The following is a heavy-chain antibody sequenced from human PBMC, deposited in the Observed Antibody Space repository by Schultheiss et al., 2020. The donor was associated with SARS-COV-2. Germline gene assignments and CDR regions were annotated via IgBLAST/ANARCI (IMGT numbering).Heavy chain of an antibody. CDR2: IWYDGSNK. Sequence: GGSLRLSCAASGFTFSSYSMNWVRQAPGKGLEWVAVIWYDGSNKYYADSVKGRFTISRDNSKNTLYLQMNSLRAEDTAVYYCARNYYDSSGYQDYWGQGTLVTVSS. D-gene: IGHD3-22*01. CDR1: GFTFSSYS. CDR3: ARNYYDSSGYQDY. V-gene: IGHV3-33*08. J-gene: IGHJ4*02.